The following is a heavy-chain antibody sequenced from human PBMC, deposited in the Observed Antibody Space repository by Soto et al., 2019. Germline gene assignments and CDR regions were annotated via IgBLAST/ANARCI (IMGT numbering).Heavy chain of an antibody. V-gene: IGHV4-39*07. CDR3: ATRGAATCIRGEYFDY. J-gene: IGHJ4*02. Sequence: SETLSLTCTGSGASISSSGYYWGWIRQPPGKGLEWIGSIYYTGSTHDNPSLRSRVTISVDTSKNQFSLRLNSVTVADPAVYYCATRGAATCIRGEYFDYWGQGTLGTVSS. CDR1: GASISSSGYY. CDR2: IYYTGST. D-gene: IGHD6-13*01.